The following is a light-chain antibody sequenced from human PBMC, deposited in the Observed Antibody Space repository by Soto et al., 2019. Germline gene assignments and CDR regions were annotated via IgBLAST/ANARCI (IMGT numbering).Light chain of an antibody. CDR1: QSLLHSNGYNY. Sequence: DLVMTQSPLSLPVTPGEPASISCRSSQSLLHSNGYNYLHWYLQKPGQSPQLLIYLGSNRASGVPDRISGSGSGTDFTLKISRVEAEDVGVYYCMQVLQNPLAFGQGTRLEI. V-gene: IGKV2-28*01. CDR2: LGS. J-gene: IGKJ5*01. CDR3: MQVLQNPLA.